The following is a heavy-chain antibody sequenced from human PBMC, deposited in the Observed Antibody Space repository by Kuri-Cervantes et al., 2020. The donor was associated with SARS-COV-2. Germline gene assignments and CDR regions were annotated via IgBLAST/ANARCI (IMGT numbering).Heavy chain of an antibody. V-gene: IGHV1-69*05. J-gene: IGHJ6*03. CDR3: ARVNYDILTGAYYYYYMDV. D-gene: IGHD3-9*01. CDR1: GGTFSSYA. Sequence: SVKVSCKASGGTFSSYAISWARQAPGQGLEWMGGIIPIFGTANYAQKFQGRVTITTDESTSTAYMELSSLRSEDTAVYYCARVNYDILTGAYYYYYMDVWGKGTTVTVSS. CDR2: IIPIFGTA.